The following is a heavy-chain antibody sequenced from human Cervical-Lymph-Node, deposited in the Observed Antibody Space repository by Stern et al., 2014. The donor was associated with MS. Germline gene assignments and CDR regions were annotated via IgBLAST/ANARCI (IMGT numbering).Heavy chain of an antibody. CDR2: IYYSGST. J-gene: IGHJ4*02. CDR1: GGSVSSGSYY. V-gene: IGHV4-61*01. CDR3: ARGDSSSWYGDYFDY. D-gene: IGHD6-13*01. Sequence: QVQLQEPGPGLVKPSETLSLTCTVSGGSVSSGSYYWSWIRQPPGKGLEWIGDIYYSGSTNYNTSLKSRVTISVDTSKNQFSLKLSSVTAADTAVYYCARGDSSSWYGDYFDYWGQGTLVTVSS.